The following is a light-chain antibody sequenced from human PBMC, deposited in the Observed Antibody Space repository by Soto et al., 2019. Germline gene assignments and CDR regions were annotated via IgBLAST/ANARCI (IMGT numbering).Light chain of an antibody. Sequence: DIVMTQSPDSLAVSLGERATVNCKSSQSVLHRSSNKNFLAWYQQKPGQPHKLLISWASTRESGVPDRFSGSGSETDFALTISSLQAEDVAVYFCQHYYNTPWTFGQGTKVEIK. J-gene: IGKJ1*01. CDR3: QHYYNTPWT. CDR1: QSVLHRSSNKNF. V-gene: IGKV4-1*01. CDR2: WAS.